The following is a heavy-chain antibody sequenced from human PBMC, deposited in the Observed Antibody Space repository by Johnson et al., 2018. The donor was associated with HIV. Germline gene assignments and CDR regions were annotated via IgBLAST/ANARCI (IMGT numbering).Heavy chain of an antibody. V-gene: IGHV3-33*08. D-gene: IGHD3-9*01. CDR1: GFTFSSYG. J-gene: IGHJ3*02. Sequence: QVQLVESGGGVVQPGRSLRLSCAASGFTFSSYGMHWVRQAPGKGLEWVAFIRYDGSNNYYADSVKGRFTISRDNSKNTLYLQMNSLRAEDTAVYYCARAPSRLRYFDWSEDAFDIWGQGTMVTVSS. CDR3: ARAPSRLRYFDWSEDAFDI. CDR2: IRYDGSNN.